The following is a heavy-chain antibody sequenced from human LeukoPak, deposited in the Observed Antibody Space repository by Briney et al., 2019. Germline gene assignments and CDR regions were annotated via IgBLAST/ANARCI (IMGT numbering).Heavy chain of an antibody. CDR1: GDSISNYY. CDR2: IYYSGST. CDR3: ARETCSGGSCFQFDF. D-gene: IGHD2-15*01. J-gene: IGHJ4*02. Sequence: SETLSLTCTVSGDSISNYYWSWIRQSPGKGLVWIGYIYYSGSTYYNPSLKSRVTISVDTSKNQFSLKLSSVTAADTAVYYCARETCSGGSCFQFDFWGQGTLVTVSS. V-gene: IGHV4-59*01.